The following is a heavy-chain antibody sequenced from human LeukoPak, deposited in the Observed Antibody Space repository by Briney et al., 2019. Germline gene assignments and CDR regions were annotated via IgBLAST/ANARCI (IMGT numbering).Heavy chain of an antibody. CDR1: GYTFSSYW. Sequence: GESLKISCKGAGYTFSSYWIGWVRQMPGKGLEWMGIIYPGDSDTRYSPSLQGQVTISVDTSIGTAYLQWSSLKASDTAIYYCARQNDFRLDYWGQGTLVTVSS. V-gene: IGHV5-51*01. CDR2: IYPGDSDT. CDR3: ARQNDFRLDY. D-gene: IGHD3-3*01. J-gene: IGHJ4*02.